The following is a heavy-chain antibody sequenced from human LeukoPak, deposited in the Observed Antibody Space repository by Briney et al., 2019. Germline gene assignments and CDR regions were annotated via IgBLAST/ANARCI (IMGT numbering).Heavy chain of an antibody. Sequence: GGSLRLSCAASGFTFSNAWMSWVRQAPGKGLEWVSAISGSGGSTYYADSVKGRFTISRDNSKNTLYLQMNSLRAEDTAVYYCARDCSGGSCYPWGFDYWGQGTLVTVSS. CDR3: ARDCSGGSCYPWGFDY. CDR2: ISGSGGST. CDR1: GFTFSNAW. J-gene: IGHJ4*02. V-gene: IGHV3-23*01. D-gene: IGHD2-15*01.